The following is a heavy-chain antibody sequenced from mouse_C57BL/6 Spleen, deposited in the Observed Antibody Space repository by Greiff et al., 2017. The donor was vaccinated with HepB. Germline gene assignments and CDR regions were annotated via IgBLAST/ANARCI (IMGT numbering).Heavy chain of an antibody. V-gene: IGHV1-81*01. CDR3: ARGGTVVATGYIDD. CDR2: IYPRSGNT. Sequence: VKLMESGAELARPGDSVKLSCTASGYTFTSYGISWVKQRTGQGLEWIGEIYPRSGNTYYNEKFKGKATLTADKSTSTAYMELRSLTSEDSAVYFCARGGTVVATGYIDDWGKGTTVTVSS. CDR1: GYTFTSYG. J-gene: IGHJ1*03. D-gene: IGHD1-1*01.